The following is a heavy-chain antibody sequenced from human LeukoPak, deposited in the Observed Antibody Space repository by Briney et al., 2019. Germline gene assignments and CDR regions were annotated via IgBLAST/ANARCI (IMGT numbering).Heavy chain of an antibody. J-gene: IGHJ4*02. V-gene: IGHV3-30*04. CDR1: GFPFSSYA. D-gene: IGHD6-19*01. CDR3: ARGTSGWPLGY. Sequence: LSCAASGFPFSSYAMHWVRLAPGKGLEWVAAISYDGSNTYYADSVKGRFTISRDNSKNTLYLQMNSLRAEDTAVYYCARGTSGWPLGYWGQGTLVTVSS. CDR2: ISYDGSNT.